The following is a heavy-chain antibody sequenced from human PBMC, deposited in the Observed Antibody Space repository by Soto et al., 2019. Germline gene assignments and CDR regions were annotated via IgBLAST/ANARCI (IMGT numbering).Heavy chain of an antibody. D-gene: IGHD2-2*01. J-gene: IGHJ6*02. CDR1: GYTFTSYA. V-gene: IGHV1-3*01. Sequence: QVQLVQCGAEVKKPGASVKVSCKASGYTFTSYAMHWVRQAPGQRLEWMGWINAGNGNTKYSQKFQGRVTITSDTSERTGYMELSSLRSQDTAVYYCARDPGANGKDQLYYNCGMDVWGQGTTVTVSS. CDR2: INAGNGNT. CDR3: ARDPGANGKDQLYYNCGMDV.